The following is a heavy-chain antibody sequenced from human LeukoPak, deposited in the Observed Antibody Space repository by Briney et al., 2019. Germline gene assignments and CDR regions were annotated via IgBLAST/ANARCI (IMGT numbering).Heavy chain of an antibody. D-gene: IGHD6-19*01. CDR3: ARQLSGWYDADPY. V-gene: IGHV3-7*05. J-gene: IGHJ4*02. Sequence: GGSLRLSRAASGFTFSSYWMSWVRQAPGKGLEWVANIKEDGSRNHYVDSVKGRFTISRDNAKNSLYLQMSSLRAEDTAVYYCARQLSGWYDADPYWGQGTLVTVSS. CDR2: IKEDGSRN. CDR1: GFTFSSYW.